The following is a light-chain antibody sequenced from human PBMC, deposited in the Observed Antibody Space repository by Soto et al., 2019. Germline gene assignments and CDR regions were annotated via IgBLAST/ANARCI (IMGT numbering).Light chain of an antibody. V-gene: IGLV2-23*02. CDR2: EVS. J-gene: IGLJ1*01. CDR3: CSYAGSITLYV. Sequence: QSALTQPASVSGSPGQSITISCTGTSSDVGSYSLVSWYQQHPGKAPKLMIYEVSKRPSGVSNRFSASKSGNTASLTISGLQAEDEADYYCCSYAGSITLYVFGSGTKLTVL. CDR1: SSDVGSYSL.